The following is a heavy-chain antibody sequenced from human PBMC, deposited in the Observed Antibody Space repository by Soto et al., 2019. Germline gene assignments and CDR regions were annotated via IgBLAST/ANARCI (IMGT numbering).Heavy chain of an antibody. D-gene: IGHD2-15*01. V-gene: IGHV3-30*18. CDR1: GFTFSSYG. CDR3: AQDRDIVVVVAAFYY. J-gene: IGHJ4*02. Sequence: QVQLVESGGGVVQPGRSLRLSCAASGFTFSSYGMHWVRQATGKGLEWVAVISYDGSNKYYADSVKGRFTISRDNSKNALYLQMNSLRAEDTAVYYCAQDRDIVVVVAAFYYSGQGTLVTVSS. CDR2: ISYDGSNK.